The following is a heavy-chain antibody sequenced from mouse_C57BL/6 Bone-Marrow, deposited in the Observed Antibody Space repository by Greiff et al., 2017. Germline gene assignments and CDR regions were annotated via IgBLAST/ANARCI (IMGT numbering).Heavy chain of an antibody. CDR1: GYTFTGYW. CDR3: LCLYYDYLYAMDY. CDR2: ILPGSGST. J-gene: IGHJ4*01. Sequence: VQLQQSGAELMKPGASVKLSCKATGYTFTGYWIEWVKQRPGHGLEWIGEILPGSGSTNYNEKFKGKATFTADTSSNTAYMQLSSLTTEDSAIYYWLCLYYDYLYAMDYWGQGTSGTVTS. D-gene: IGHD2-4*01. V-gene: IGHV1-9*01.